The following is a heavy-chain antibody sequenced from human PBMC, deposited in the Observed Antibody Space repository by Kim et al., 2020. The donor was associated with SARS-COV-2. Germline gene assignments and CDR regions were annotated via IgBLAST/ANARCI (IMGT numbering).Heavy chain of an antibody. CDR1: GFTFSSYG. D-gene: IGHD6-19*01. V-gene: IGHV3-30*18. CDR2: ISYDGSNK. J-gene: IGHJ6*02. CDR3: AKEGIGAVAGRGGMDV. Sequence: GGSLRLSCAASGFTFSSYGMHWVRQAPGKGLEWVAVISYDGSNKYYADSVKGRFTISRDNSKNTLYLQTNSLRAEDTAVYYCAKEGIGAVAGRGGMDVWGQGTTVTVSS.